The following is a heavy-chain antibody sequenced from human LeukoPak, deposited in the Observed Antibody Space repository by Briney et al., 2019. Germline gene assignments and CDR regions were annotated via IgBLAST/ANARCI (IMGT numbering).Heavy chain of an antibody. V-gene: IGHV3-15*01. CDR3: TTLWRVVVVTATTDDY. CDR1: GSTFSNAW. CDR2: IKRKTDGGTT. J-gene: IGHJ4*02. Sequence: PGGSLRLSCAASGSTFSNAWMSWVRQAPGKGLEWVGRIKRKTDGGTTDYAAPVKGRFTISRDDSKNTLYLQMNSLKTEDTAVYYCTTLWRVVVVTATTDDYWGQGTLVTVSS. D-gene: IGHD2-21*02.